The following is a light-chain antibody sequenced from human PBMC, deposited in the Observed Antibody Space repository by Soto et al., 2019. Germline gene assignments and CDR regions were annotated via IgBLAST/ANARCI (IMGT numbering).Light chain of an antibody. J-gene: IGKJ4*01. Sequence: VLTQSPATLSLSPGERATLFCKASQSVGIDMGWFQQKPGQAPRVLIYDATNRAGGVPARCSGSGSGTDFTLTISSLEAEDSAVYYCQQRDIWPPLTFGGGTKLEIK. CDR3: QQRDIWPPLT. CDR2: DAT. V-gene: IGKV3-11*01. CDR1: QSVGID.